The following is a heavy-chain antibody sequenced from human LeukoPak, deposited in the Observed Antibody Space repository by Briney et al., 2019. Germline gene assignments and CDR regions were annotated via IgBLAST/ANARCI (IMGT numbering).Heavy chain of an antibody. CDR1: GGSFSGYY. D-gene: IGHD3-10*01. J-gene: IGHJ4*02. CDR3: ARGGSYYGSGRKGFYYFDY. CDR2: INHSGST. Sequence: SETLSLTCAVYGGSFSGYYWSWIRQPPGKGLEWIGEINHSGSTNYNPSLKSRVTISVDTSKNQFSLKLSSVTAADTAVYYCARGGSYYGSGRKGFYYFDYWGQGTLVTVSS. V-gene: IGHV4-34*01.